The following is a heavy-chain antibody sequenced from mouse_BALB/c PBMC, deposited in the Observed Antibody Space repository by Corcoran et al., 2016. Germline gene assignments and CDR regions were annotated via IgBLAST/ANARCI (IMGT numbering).Heavy chain of an antibody. V-gene: IGHV1-9*01. Sequence: QVQLQQSGAELMKPGASVKISCKATGYTFSSYWIEWVKQRPGHGLEWIGEILPGSGSTNYNEKFKGKATFTTDTSSNTAYMQLSSLTSEDSAVYYCARMGRGSYFDYWGQGTTLTVSS. J-gene: IGHJ2*01. CDR2: ILPGSGST. D-gene: IGHD4-1*01. CDR1: GYTFSSYW. CDR3: ARMGRGSYFDY.